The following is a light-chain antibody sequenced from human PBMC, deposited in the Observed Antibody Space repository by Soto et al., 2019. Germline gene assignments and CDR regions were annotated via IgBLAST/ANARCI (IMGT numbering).Light chain of an antibody. CDR3: QQYGTSPNT. CDR2: STS. Sequence: EVVLTQSPGTPSLSPGERATLSCRASQSVSSTYLAWYQQKPGQSPRLLIYSTSSRTTGIPDRFSGSGSGTDFTLIISRLEPEDFSVYYCQQYGTSPNTFGQGTKLEI. V-gene: IGKV3-20*01. J-gene: IGKJ2*01. CDR1: QSVSSTY.